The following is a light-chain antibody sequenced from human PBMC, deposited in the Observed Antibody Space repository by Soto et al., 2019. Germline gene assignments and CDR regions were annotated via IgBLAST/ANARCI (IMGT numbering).Light chain of an antibody. J-gene: IGKJ5*01. CDR2: TAS. CDR1: QVINGY. V-gene: IGKV1-9*01. CDR3: HQLKSFPFT. Sequence: DIQLTQSPSFLSASVGDRVTLTCRASQVINGYLAWYQQKPGKAPKVLINTASTLESGVPSRFSGSGAGAEFTLTISSLLPEDFATYLCHQLKSFPFTFGQGTRLEIK.